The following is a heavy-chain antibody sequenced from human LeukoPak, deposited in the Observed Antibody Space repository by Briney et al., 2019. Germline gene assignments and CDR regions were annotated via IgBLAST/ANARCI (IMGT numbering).Heavy chain of an antibody. CDR3: ATDQDHGYFRQ. Sequence: GGSLRLSCAASGLTFRSYWMTWVRQAPGKEPEWVANIKEDGSEEYYEDSVRGRFTISRDNAKNTLYLDMNSLRAEDTAVFYCATDQDHGYFRQWGQGTLVIVSS. D-gene: IGHD4-17*01. J-gene: IGHJ1*01. CDR1: GLTFRSYW. V-gene: IGHV3-7*01. CDR2: IKEDGSEE.